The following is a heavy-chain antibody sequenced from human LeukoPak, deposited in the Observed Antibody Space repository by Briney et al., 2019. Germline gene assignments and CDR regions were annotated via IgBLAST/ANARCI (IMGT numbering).Heavy chain of an antibody. CDR1: GCSISSSSYY. Sequence: SETLSLTCTVSGCSISSSSYYWGWIRQPPGKGLEWIGSIYYSGSTYYNPSLKSRVTISVDTSKNQFSLKLSSVTAADTAVYYCARLKDGYDLPLDYWGQGTLVTVSS. D-gene: IGHD5-12*01. CDR3: ARLKDGYDLPLDY. V-gene: IGHV4-39*01. CDR2: IYYSGST. J-gene: IGHJ4*02.